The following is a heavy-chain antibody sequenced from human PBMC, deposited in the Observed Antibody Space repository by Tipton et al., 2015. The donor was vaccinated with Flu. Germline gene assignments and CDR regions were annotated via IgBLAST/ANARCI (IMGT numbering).Heavy chain of an antibody. V-gene: IGHV4-38-2*02. CDR2: IYHSGSI. D-gene: IGHD3-10*01. J-gene: IGHJ4*02. CDR3: ARVPLVLDYYGSGSYFDY. CDR1: GHSISSDYY. Sequence: LRLSCTISGHSISSDYYWGWIRQPPGKGLEWIGNIYHSGSINYNPSLKSRVTISVDKSKNQFSLNLSSVTAADTAVYYCARVPLVLDYYGSGSYFDYWGQGTLVTVSS.